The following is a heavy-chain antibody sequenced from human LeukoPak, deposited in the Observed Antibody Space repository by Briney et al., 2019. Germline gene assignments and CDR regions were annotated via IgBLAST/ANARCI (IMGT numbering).Heavy chain of an antibody. V-gene: IGHV3-7*01. CDR2: IRQDGSEK. CDR1: GFTFSSYW. D-gene: IGHD5-24*01. Sequence: GGSLRLSCAASGFTFSSYWMSWVRQAPGKGLQWVANIRQDGSEKYYVDSVKGRFTISRDNARNSLFLQLNSLRAEDTAVYYCARDDGYWGQGTLVTVSS. CDR3: ARDDGY. J-gene: IGHJ4*02.